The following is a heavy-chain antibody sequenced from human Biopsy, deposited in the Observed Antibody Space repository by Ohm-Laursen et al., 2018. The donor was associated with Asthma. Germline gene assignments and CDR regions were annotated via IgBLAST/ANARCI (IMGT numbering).Heavy chain of an antibody. Sequence: ASLKISCNGSGSSFTSYLIGWVRQMPGKGLEWMGNIYPGDSDARSSPSFQGQVTISADKSISPAYLKWRSLKASATAIYYCARLAYGSGSFFDFWGQGTLVTVAS. CDR1: GSSFTSYL. CDR2: IYPGDSDA. J-gene: IGHJ4*02. D-gene: IGHD3-10*01. V-gene: IGHV5-51*01. CDR3: ARLAYGSGSFFDF.